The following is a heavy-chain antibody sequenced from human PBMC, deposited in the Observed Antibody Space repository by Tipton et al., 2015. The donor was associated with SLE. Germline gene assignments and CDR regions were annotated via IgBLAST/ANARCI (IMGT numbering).Heavy chain of an antibody. Sequence: TLSLTCTVSGDSISNFYWSWIRQPPGKGLEWVGTVYYTGNTFYNPSLKSRVTISVDTSKNQFSLKLSSVTAADTAVYYCARDEYRYDATGYHLLGHFDFWGQGTLVTVSS. CDR2: VYYTGNT. CDR3: ARDEYRYDATGYHLLGHFDF. V-gene: IGHV4-59*12. CDR1: GDSISNFY. J-gene: IGHJ4*02. D-gene: IGHD3-22*01.